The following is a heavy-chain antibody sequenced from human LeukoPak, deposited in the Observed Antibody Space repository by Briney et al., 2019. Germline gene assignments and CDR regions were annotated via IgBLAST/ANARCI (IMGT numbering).Heavy chain of an antibody. D-gene: IGHD2-2*01. J-gene: IGHJ4*02. Sequence: SETQSASCTVSGGTISSSTYDWAWIRQPPGKGLEWIGSIYYSGSTYYNPSLKSRVTISVDTSMNQFSLKLSSVTAADTAVYYCARRKRSGSSITICLLHLFDYWGQGTLVTVSS. CDR2: IYYSGST. V-gene: IGHV4-39*01. CDR1: GGTISSSTYD. CDR3: ARRKRSGSSITICLLHLFDY.